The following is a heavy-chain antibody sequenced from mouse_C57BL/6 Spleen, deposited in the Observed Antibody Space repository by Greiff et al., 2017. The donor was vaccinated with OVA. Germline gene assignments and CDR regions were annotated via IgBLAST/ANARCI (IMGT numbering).Heavy chain of an antibody. CDR1: GYTFTSYW. V-gene: IGHV1-50*01. D-gene: IGHD1-1*01. J-gene: IGHJ2*01. CDR3: AGCRGSSGSYFDY. Sequence: QVQLQQPGAELVKPGASVKLSCKASGYTFTSYWMQWVKQRPGQGLEWIGEIDPSDSYTNYNQKFKGKATLTVDTSSSTAYMQLSSLTSEDSAVYYCAGCRGSSGSYFDYWGQGTTLTVSS. CDR2: IDPSDSYT.